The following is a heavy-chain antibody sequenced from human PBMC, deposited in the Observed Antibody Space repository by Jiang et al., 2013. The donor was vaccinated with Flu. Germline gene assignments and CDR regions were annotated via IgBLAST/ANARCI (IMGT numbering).Heavy chain of an antibody. V-gene: IGHV5-51*01. J-gene: IGHJ4*02. CDR1: GYTFATFW. D-gene: IGHD2-2*01. Sequence: LKISCRGSGYTFATFWIGWVRQVPGKGLEWMGIIYPGDSQTRYSPSFEGHVTISADKSISTAYLQWSSLKASDTAMYYCARVYGSTLPYYFDYWGQGTLVTVSS. CDR3: ARVYGSTLPYYFDY. CDR2: IYPGDSQT.